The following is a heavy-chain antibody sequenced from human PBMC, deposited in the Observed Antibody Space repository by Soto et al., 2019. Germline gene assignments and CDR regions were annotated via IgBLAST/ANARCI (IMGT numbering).Heavy chain of an antibody. D-gene: IGHD6-19*01. CDR1: GFTFSSYA. CDR3: ARDFKEQWLVLGGYYYGMDV. Sequence: QVQLVESGGGVVQPGRSLRLSCAASGFTFSSYAMHWVRQAPGKGLEWVAVISYDGSNKYYADSVKGRFTISRDNSKNTLYLQMNSLRAEDTAVYYCARDFKEQWLVLGGYYYGMDVWGQGTTVTVSS. J-gene: IGHJ6*02. V-gene: IGHV3-30-3*01. CDR2: ISYDGSNK.